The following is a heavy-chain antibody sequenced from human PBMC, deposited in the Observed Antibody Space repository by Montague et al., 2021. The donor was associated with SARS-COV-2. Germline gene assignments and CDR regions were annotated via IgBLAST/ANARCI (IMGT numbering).Heavy chain of an antibody. CDR3: AREPNQYDILTGSYRGYYDFDI. CDR2: IYSGGST. CDR1: GFTVSSNY. V-gene: IGHV3-66*01. D-gene: IGHD3-9*01. J-gene: IGHJ3*02. Sequence: SLRLSCAASGFTVSSNYMSWVRQAPGKGLEWVSVIYSGGSTNYEDSVKGRLTISRETSKNTLYLQMNSLRAEDTAVYYCAREPNQYDILTGSYRGYYDFDIWGQGTMVTVSS.